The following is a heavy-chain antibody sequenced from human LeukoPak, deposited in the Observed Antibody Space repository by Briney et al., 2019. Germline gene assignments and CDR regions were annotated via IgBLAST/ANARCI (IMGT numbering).Heavy chain of an antibody. CDR3: TRPLDYYLDV. J-gene: IGHJ6*03. CDR2: IRSKAKSYAT. V-gene: IGHV3-73*01. CDR1: GFTFSGFA. Sequence: GGSLRLSCAASGFTFSGFAMHWVRQAPGKGLEWVGRIRSKAKSYATAYAPSVKGRFTISRDDSKNTAYLQMNSLKTEDTAVYYCTRPLDYYLDVWGKGTTVTVSS.